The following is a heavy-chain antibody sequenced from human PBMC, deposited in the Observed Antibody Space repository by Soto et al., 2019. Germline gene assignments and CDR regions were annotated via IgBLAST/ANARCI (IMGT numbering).Heavy chain of an antibody. CDR1: GYTFTGYY. CDR3: AREDGYCSGGSCFNWFDP. V-gene: IGHV1-2*04. D-gene: IGHD2-15*01. J-gene: IGHJ5*02. CDR2: INPNSGGT. Sequence: GASVKVSCKASGYTFTGYYMHWVRQAPGQRLEWMGWINPNSGGTNYAQKFQGWVTMTRDTSISTAYMELSRLRSDDTAVYYCAREDGYCSGGSCFNWFDPWGQGTLVTVSS.